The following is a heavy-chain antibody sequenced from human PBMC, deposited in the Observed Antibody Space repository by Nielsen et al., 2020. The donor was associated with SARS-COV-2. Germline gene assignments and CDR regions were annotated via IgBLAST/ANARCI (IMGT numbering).Heavy chain of an antibody. V-gene: IGHV5-51*01. CDR2: IYPGDSDT. CDR1: GYSFTSYW. J-gene: IGHJ4*02. Sequence: GGSLRLSCKGSGYSFTSYWIGWVRQMPGKGLEWMGIIYPGDSDTRYSPSFQGQVTISADKSISTAYLQWSSLKASDTAMYYCARPALYNVFYFDYWGQGTLVTVSS. D-gene: IGHD1-1*01. CDR3: ARPALYNVFYFDY.